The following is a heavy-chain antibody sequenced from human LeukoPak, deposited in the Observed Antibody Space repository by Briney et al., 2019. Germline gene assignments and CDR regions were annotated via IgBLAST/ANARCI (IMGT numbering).Heavy chain of an antibody. CDR3: ARDRPKYNWNPYYYYYYGMDV. CDR1: GYTFTGYY. V-gene: IGHV1-2*04. CDR2: INPNSGGT. D-gene: IGHD1-20*01. J-gene: IGHJ6*02. Sequence: ASVKVSCKASGYTFTGYYMHWVRQAPGQGLEWMGWINPNSGGTNYAQKFQGWVTMTRDTSISTAYMELSRLRSDDTAVYYCARDRPKYNWNPYYYYYYGMDVWGQGTTVTVSS.